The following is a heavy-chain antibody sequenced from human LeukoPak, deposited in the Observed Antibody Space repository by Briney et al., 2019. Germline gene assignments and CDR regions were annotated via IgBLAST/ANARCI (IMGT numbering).Heavy chain of an antibody. CDR2: INHSGST. CDR1: GGSFSGYY. D-gene: IGHD6-13*01. V-gene: IGHV4-34*01. Sequence: SETLSLTCAVYGGSFSGYYWSWIRQPPGKGLEWIGEINHSGSTNYNPSLKSRVTISVDTSKNQFSLKLSSVTAADTAVYYCASSIPPRRLRIKGAAGTRWFDPWGQGTLVTVSS. J-gene: IGHJ5*02. CDR3: ASSIPPRRLRIKGAAGTRWFDP.